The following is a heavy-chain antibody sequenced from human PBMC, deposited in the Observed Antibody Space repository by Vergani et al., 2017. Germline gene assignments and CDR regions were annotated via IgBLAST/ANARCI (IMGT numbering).Heavy chain of an antibody. D-gene: IGHD6-6*01. Sequence: QLQLQESGSGLVKPSQTLSLPCAVSGGSISSGGYSWSWFRQPPGKGLGWIGYIYHIGSTYYNPSLKSRVTISVDRSKNQFSLKLSSVTAADTAVYYCARGVAARRSWFDPWGQGTLVTVSS. CDR2: IYHIGST. V-gene: IGHV4-30-2*01. J-gene: IGHJ5*02. CDR3: ARGVAARRSWFDP. CDR1: GGSISSGGYS.